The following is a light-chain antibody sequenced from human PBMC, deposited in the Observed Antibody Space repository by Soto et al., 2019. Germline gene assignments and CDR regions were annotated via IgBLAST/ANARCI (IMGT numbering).Light chain of an antibody. J-gene: IGKJ3*01. CDR3: QQQSSHWP. Sequence: EIVLTQSPATLSLSPGERATLSCRASQSVSSYLAWYQQQPGQAPRLLIYDASNRATGIPARCSGSGSGTDFTLTISSLEPEDFAVYYCQQQSSHWPFGPGTKVDIK. V-gene: IGKV3-11*01. CDR1: QSVSSY. CDR2: DAS.